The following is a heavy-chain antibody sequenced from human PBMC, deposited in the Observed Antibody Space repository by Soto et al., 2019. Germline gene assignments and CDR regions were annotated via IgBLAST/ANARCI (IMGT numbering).Heavy chain of an antibody. V-gene: IGHV1-69*06. CDR2: IIPIFGTA. D-gene: IGHD1-26*01. J-gene: IGHJ6*02. CDR1: GGTFSSYA. Sequence: QVQLVQSGAEVKKPGSSVKVSCKASGGTFSSYAISWVRQAPGQGLEWMGGIIPIFGTANYAQKFQGRVTITADKSTSTAYMELSSLRSEDTAVYYCARDPLVGWELLPSDYYYGMDVWGQGTTVTVSS. CDR3: ARDPLVGWELLPSDYYYGMDV.